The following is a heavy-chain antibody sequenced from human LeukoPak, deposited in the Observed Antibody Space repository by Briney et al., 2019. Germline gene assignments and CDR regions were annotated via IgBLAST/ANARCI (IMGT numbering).Heavy chain of an antibody. CDR3: AREPTGYSYANDY. CDR1: GFTSSSYS. D-gene: IGHD5-18*01. CDR2: ISSSSSYI. J-gene: IGHJ4*02. V-gene: IGHV3-21*04. Sequence: GGSLRLSCAASGFTSSSYSMNWVRQAPGKGLEWVSSISSSSSYIYYADSVKGRFTISRDNSKNTLYLQMNSLRAEDTAVYYCAREPTGYSYANDYWGQGTLVTVSS.